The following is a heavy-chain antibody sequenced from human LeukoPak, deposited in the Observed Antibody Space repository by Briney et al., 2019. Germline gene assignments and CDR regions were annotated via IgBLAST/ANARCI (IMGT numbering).Heavy chain of an antibody. CDR2: INTNTGNP. Sequence: ASVKVSCKASGYTFTSYAMNWVRQAPGQGLEWMGWINTNTGNPTYAQGFTGRFVFSLDTSVSTAYLQISSLKAEDTAVYYCARDPAPIDYGDYVDYDYWGQGTLVTVSS. CDR3: ARDPAPIDYGDYVDYDY. J-gene: IGHJ4*02. CDR1: GYTFTSYA. D-gene: IGHD4-17*01. V-gene: IGHV7-4-1*02.